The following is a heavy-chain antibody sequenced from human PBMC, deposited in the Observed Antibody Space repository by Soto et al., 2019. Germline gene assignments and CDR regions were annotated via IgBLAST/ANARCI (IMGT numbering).Heavy chain of an antibody. D-gene: IGHD4-17*01. CDR3: TRDRSRVTDDAFDI. CDR1: GFTFGDYA. J-gene: IGHJ3*02. Sequence: PVGSLRLSCTASGFTFGDYAMSWFRQAPGKGLEWVGFIRSKAYGGTTEYAASVKGRFTISGDDSKSIAYLQMNSLKTEDTAVYYCTRDRSRVTDDAFDIWGQGTMVTVSS. CDR2: IRSKAYGGTT. V-gene: IGHV3-49*03.